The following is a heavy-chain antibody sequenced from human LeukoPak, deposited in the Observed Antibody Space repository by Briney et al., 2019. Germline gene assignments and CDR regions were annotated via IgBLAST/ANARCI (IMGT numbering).Heavy chain of an antibody. J-gene: IGHJ3*02. D-gene: IGHD3-3*01. CDR2: ISGSGGST. Sequence: PGGSLRLSCAASGFTFSSYAMCWVRQAPGKGLEWVSAISGSGGSTYYADSVKGRFTISRDNSKNTLYLQMNSLRAEDTAVYYCASPPNPYYDFWSGYCMAWTLKPNLNDAFDIWGQGTMVTVSS. V-gene: IGHV3-23*01. CDR1: GFTFSSYA. CDR3: ASPPNPYYDFWSGYCMAWTLKPNLNDAFDI.